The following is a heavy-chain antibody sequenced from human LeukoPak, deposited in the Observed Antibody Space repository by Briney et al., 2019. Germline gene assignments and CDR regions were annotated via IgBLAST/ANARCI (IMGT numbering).Heavy chain of an antibody. Sequence: GGSLRLSCAASGFTFSSYGMHWVRQAPGKGLEWVAVISYDGSNKYYADSVKGRFTISRDNSKNTLYLQMNSLRAEDTAVYYCARDSLGDPTYYFDYWGQGTLVTVSS. V-gene: IGHV3-30*03. CDR2: ISYDGSNK. CDR3: ARDSLGDPTYYFDY. J-gene: IGHJ4*02. D-gene: IGHD3-10*01. CDR1: GFTFSSYG.